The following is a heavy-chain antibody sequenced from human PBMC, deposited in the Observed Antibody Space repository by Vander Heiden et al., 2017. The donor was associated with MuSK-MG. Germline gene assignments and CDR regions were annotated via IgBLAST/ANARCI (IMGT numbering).Heavy chain of an antibody. D-gene: IGHD3-16*01. J-gene: IGHJ6*02. CDR1: GFTCSSYA. Sequence: EVQLLESGGGLVQPGGSLRLSCAASGFTCSSYAMSWVRQAPGKGLEWVSGISGSGGGTYYADSVKGRFTISRDNSKNTLFLQMNSLRAEDTAVYYCAKSAMGPYYYGMDVWGQGTTVTVSS. CDR3: AKSAMGPYYYGMDV. V-gene: IGHV3-23*01. CDR2: ISGSGGGT.